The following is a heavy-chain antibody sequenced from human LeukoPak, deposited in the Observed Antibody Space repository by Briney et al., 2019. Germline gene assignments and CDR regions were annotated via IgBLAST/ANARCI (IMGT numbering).Heavy chain of an antibody. D-gene: IGHD3-22*01. Sequence: ETLSLTCTVSGGSISSSSYYWGWIRQPPGKGLEWIGSIYYSGSTYYNPSLKSRVTISVDTSKNQFSLKLSSATAADTAVYYCARDRFYDSSGFPYNWFDPWGQGTLVTVSS. CDR1: GGSISSSSYY. V-gene: IGHV4-39*07. J-gene: IGHJ5*02. CDR2: IYYSGST. CDR3: ARDRFYDSSGFPYNWFDP.